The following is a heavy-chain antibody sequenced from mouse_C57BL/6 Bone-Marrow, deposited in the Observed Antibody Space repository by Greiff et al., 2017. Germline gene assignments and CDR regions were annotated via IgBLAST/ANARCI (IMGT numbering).Heavy chain of an antibody. Sequence: EVQLVESGGGLVKPGGSLKLSCAASGFTFSDYGMHWVRQAPEKGLEWVAYISSGSSTIYYADTVKGRFTISRDNAKNTLFLQMTSLRSEDTAMYYCARKSYYYGSSLCYWGQGTTLTVSS. CDR2: ISSGSSTI. CDR3: ARKSYYYGSSLCY. CDR1: GFTFSDYG. V-gene: IGHV5-17*01. J-gene: IGHJ2*01. D-gene: IGHD1-1*01.